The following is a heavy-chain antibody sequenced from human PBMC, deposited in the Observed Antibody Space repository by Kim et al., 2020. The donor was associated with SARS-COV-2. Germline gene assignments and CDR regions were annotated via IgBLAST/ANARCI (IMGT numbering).Heavy chain of an antibody. J-gene: IGHJ4*02. CDR2: ISGSGGTT. V-gene: IGHV3-23*01. CDR3: AKGQEWPWGSYYFDY. Sequence: GGSLRLSCEASGFTFSSYAMSWVRQAPGKGLEWVSSISGSGGTTYYADSVKGRFTISRDNSKNTLFLQMNSLRAEDTAVYYCAKGQEWPWGSYYFDYWGQGTLVTVSS. CDR1: GFTFSSYA. D-gene: IGHD3-3*01.